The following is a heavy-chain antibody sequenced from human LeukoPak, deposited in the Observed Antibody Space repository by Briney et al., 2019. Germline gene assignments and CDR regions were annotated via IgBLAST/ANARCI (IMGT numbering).Heavy chain of an antibody. CDR1: RFSFSNYD. Sequence: GGSLRLSCRASRFSFSNYDMHWVRQAPGKGLKWVAVISYDGSRKHYGDSVKGRFTISRDNSESTLFLQMSSLRTDDTSLYFCAKYAYNWNAPDGFDMWGQGTMVTVSS. CDR3: AKYAYNWNAPDGFDM. J-gene: IGHJ3*02. V-gene: IGHV3-30*18. CDR2: ISYDGSRK. D-gene: IGHD1-1*01.